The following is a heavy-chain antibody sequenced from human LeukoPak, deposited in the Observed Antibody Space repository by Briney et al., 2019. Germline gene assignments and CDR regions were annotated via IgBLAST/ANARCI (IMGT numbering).Heavy chain of an antibody. J-gene: IGHJ4*02. D-gene: IGHD3-3*01. CDR2: AGSSGSPM. Sequence: GSLRLSCAASGFTFSDYYMSWTRQAPGKGLEWISYAGSSGSPMNYADSVKGRFTISKDNAKNSLYLQMNSLRAEDTAMYYCARTGFDLWSGYYGARYFFDYWGQGTLVTVSS. CDR1: GFTFSDYY. V-gene: IGHV3-11*01. CDR3: ARTGFDLWSGYYGARYFFDY.